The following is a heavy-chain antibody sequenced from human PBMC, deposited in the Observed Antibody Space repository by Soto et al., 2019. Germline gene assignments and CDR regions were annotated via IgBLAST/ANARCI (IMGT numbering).Heavy chain of an antibody. Sequence: QVQLVQSGAEVKNPGASVKVSCKTFGYTFTSYGIGWARQAPGQGLEWMGCINTYHGNTNYAQNLQGRVTLTTDTSTSTAYEVLRSLRSNDTAIYYCAMVDVYVTPSPQDVWGQGSTVTVSS. CDR1: GYTFTSYG. CDR3: AMVDVYVTPSPQDV. D-gene: IGHD3-16*01. J-gene: IGHJ6*02. V-gene: IGHV1-18*01. CDR2: INTYHGNT.